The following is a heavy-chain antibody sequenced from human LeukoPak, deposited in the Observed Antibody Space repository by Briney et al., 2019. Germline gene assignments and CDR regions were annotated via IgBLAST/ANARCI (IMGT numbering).Heavy chain of an antibody. Sequence: GGSLRLSCAASGFTVSSNYMSWVRQAPGKGLEWVSVIYSGGSTYYADSVKGRFTISRDNSKNTLYLQMNSLRAEDTAVYYCAREGSKRELMVYEPLQTYHGMDVWGQGTTVTVSS. V-gene: IGHV3-66*01. CDR2: IYSGGST. CDR1: GFTVSSNY. J-gene: IGHJ6*02. CDR3: AREGSKRELMVYEPLQTYHGMDV. D-gene: IGHD2-8*01.